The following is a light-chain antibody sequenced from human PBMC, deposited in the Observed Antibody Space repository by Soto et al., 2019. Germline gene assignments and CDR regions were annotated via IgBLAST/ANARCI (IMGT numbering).Light chain of an antibody. CDR2: AAS. J-gene: IGKJ5*01. CDR1: QNIISW. Sequence: DIQMTQSPSTVSASVGDRVTITCRASQNIISWLAWYQQQPGRAPKLLIYAASILQSGVPSRFSRSGSWTDFTLPINSLQPEDFATYNCQQAYVFPVTFGQGTRLEIK. CDR3: QQAYVFPVT. V-gene: IGKV1-12*01.